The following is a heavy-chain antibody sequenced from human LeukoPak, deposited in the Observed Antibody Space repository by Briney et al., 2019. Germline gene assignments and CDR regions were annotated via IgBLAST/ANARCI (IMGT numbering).Heavy chain of an antibody. D-gene: IGHD6-6*01. CDR3: ARTRIAARRKFDY. J-gene: IGHJ4*02. V-gene: IGHV4-34*01. CDR1: GGSISSYY. Sequence: PSETLSVTCTVSGGSISSYYWSWIRQPPGKGLEWIGEINHRGITNYKPSLKSRVTISVDTYKHQFSLKLSSVTAADTAVYYCARTRIAARRKFDYWGQGTLVTVSS. CDR2: INHRGIT.